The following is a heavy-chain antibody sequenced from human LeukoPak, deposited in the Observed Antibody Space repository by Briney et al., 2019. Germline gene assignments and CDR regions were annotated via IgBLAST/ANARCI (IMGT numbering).Heavy chain of an antibody. V-gene: IGHV3-74*01. CDR2: INTDGTVT. J-gene: IGHJ4*02. Sequence: GGSLRLSCAASGFTFSKYWMLWVRQAPGKGLESVSRINTDGTVTTYADSVKGRFTISRDNAKNSLYLQMNSLRAEDTAVYYCARDLRGSYSFDYWGQGTLVTVSS. CDR3: ARDLRGSYSFDY. CDR1: GFTFSKYW. D-gene: IGHD1-26*01.